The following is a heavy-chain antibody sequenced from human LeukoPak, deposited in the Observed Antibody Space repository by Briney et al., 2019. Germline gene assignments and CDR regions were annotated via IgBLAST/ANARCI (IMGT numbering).Heavy chain of an antibody. Sequence: ASVKVSCKASGYTFTSYAMHWVRQAPGQRLEWMGWINAGNGNTKYSQKFQGRVTITRDTSASTAYMELSSLRSEDTAVYYCARALAGADYYYGMDVWGQGTTVTVSS. CDR1: GYTFTSYA. V-gene: IGHV1-3*01. CDR3: ARALAGADYYYGMDV. D-gene: IGHD6-19*01. CDR2: INAGNGNT. J-gene: IGHJ6*02.